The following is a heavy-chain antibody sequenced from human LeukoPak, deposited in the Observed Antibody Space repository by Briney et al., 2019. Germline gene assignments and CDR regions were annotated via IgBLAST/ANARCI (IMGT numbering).Heavy chain of an antibody. V-gene: IGHV3-33*01. CDR1: GFAFSSYG. Sequence: PGGSLRLSCAASGFAFSSYGMHWVRQAPGKGLEWVAVIWYDGSNKYYADSVKGRFTISRDNSKNTLYLQMNSLRAADTAVYYCARWALVRGVPLPIFDYWGQGTLVTVSS. J-gene: IGHJ4*02. CDR3: ARWALVRGVPLPIFDY. D-gene: IGHD3-10*01. CDR2: IWYDGSNK.